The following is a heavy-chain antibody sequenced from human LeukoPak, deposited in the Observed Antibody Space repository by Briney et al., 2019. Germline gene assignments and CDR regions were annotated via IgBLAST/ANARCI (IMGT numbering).Heavy chain of an antibody. CDR3: ARIWDSSGWYYDY. Sequence: GSGPTLVNPTETLTLTCTVSGFSLSNARMGVSWIRQPPGKALEWLAHIFSNDEKSYSTYLKSRLTISKDTSKSQVVLTMTNMDPVDTATYYCARIWDSSGWYYDYWGQGTLVTVSS. J-gene: IGHJ4*02. CDR1: GFSLSNARMG. CDR2: IFSNDEK. D-gene: IGHD6-19*01. V-gene: IGHV2-26*01.